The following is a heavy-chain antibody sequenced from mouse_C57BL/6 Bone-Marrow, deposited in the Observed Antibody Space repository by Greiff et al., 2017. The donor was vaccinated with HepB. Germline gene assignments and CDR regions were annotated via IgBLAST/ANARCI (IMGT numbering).Heavy chain of an antibody. Sequence: VQLQQSGAELVKPGASVKISCKASGYAFSSYWMNWVKQRPGKGLEWIGQIYPGDGDTNYNGKFKGKATLTADKSSSTAYMQLSSLTSEDSAVYFCARSTTVVVRGYAMDYWGQGTSVTVSS. D-gene: IGHD1-1*01. V-gene: IGHV1-80*01. CDR3: ARSTTVVVRGYAMDY. CDR1: GYAFSSYW. CDR2: IYPGDGDT. J-gene: IGHJ4*01.